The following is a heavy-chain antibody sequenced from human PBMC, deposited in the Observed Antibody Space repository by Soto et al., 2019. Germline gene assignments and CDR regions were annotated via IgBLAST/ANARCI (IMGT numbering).Heavy chain of an antibody. CDR2: TSYDGSNK. CDR3: AKSLSGGTLRGAFDI. D-gene: IGHD3-16*01. CDR1: GFIFSDYG. V-gene: IGHV3-30*18. Sequence: GGSLRLSCAASGFIFSDYGMHWVRQAPGKGLEWVAVTSYDGSNKYYANSVKGRFTISRDNSKNTLYLQMNSLRAEDTAVYYCAKSLSGGTLRGAFDIWGQGTMVTVSS. J-gene: IGHJ3*02.